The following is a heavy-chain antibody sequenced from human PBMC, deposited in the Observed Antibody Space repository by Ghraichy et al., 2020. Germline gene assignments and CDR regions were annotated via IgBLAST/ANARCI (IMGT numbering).Heavy chain of an antibody. CDR3: ARPLGVMTTVTTTPFDY. D-gene: IGHD4-17*01. CDR2: ISYDGSNK. V-gene: IGHV3-30-3*01. Sequence: GGSLRLSCAASGFTFSSYAMHWVRQAPGKGLEWVAVISYDGSNKYYADSVKGRFTISRDNSKNTLYLQMNSLRAEDTAVYYCARPLGVMTTVTTTPFDYWGQGTLVTVSS. CDR1: GFTFSSYA. J-gene: IGHJ4*02.